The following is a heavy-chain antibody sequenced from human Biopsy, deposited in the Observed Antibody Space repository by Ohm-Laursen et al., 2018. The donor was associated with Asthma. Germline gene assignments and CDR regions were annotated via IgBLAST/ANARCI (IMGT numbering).Heavy chain of an antibody. CDR2: LIPVLGTP. Sequence: AAPVKVSCKASGDSFSNYAISWVRQAPGQGLEWMGGLIPVLGTPDHAQMFEGRVTITADESTSTAYMELSSLSSEDTAVYYCARGYSGSDRIVYYYSGLEVWGQGTTVTVSS. CDR1: GDSFSNYA. D-gene: IGHD5-12*01. J-gene: IGHJ6*02. V-gene: IGHV1-69*13. CDR3: ARGYSGSDRIVYYYSGLEV.